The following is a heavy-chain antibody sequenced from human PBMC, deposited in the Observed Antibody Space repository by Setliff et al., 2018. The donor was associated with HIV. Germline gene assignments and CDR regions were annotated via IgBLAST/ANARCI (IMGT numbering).Heavy chain of an antibody. Sequence: NPSETLSLTCTVSDDPINSFYWSWIRQPPGKGLEWIGYIYTSGSTNYKASLKSRVTISADTSKNQFSLKLSSVTAADTAVYFCARVVWTAAAGTIDYFYYGLDVWGQGTTVTVSS. J-gene: IGHJ6*02. CDR1: DDPINSFY. D-gene: IGHD6-13*01. V-gene: IGHV4-4*09. CDR2: IYTSGST. CDR3: ARVVWTAAAGTIDYFYYGLDV.